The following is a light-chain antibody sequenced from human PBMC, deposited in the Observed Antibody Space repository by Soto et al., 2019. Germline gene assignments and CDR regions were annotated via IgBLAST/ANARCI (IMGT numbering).Light chain of an antibody. CDR1: RSLSSDY. J-gene: IGKJ4*01. Sequence: LESMQSPGTWSLSPGERATLSCRASRSLSSDYLAWYQQKPGQAPRLLFYHASRRATGTPDRFSVSGSGTDFTLTIRRLEPGDFAVDYCQQYGSSPTFGGGTKVDIK. CDR2: HAS. CDR3: QQYGSSPT. V-gene: IGKV3-20*01.